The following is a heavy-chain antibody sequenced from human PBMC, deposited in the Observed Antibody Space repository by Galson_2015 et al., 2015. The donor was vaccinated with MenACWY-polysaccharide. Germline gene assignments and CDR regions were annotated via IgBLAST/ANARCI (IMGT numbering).Heavy chain of an antibody. J-gene: IGHJ4*02. CDR3: APYCSSTSCYTSAPGY. CDR1: GLTFSRYW. D-gene: IGHD2-2*02. Sequence: SLRLACAASGLTFSRYWMKWVRQAPGKGPVWVSHINSEGSGTSYADSVKGRFTISRDNTKNTLYLQMNSLRAEDTAVYYCAPYCSSTSCYTSAPGYWGQGTLVTVSS. V-gene: IGHV3-74*01. CDR2: INSEGSGT.